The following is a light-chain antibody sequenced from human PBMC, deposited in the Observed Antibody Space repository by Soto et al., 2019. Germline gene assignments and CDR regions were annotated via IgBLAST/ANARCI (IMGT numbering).Light chain of an antibody. CDR3: QQRSDRPIT. CDR2: DAS. Sequence: EIVLTQSPATLSLSPGERATLSCRASQSLDSYLAWYQQKPGQPPRLLIYDASSRATGIPARFSGSGSGTDFTLTISSLESEDFAVYYCQQRSDRPITFGGGTKVEIK. J-gene: IGKJ4*01. V-gene: IGKV3-11*01. CDR1: QSLDSY.